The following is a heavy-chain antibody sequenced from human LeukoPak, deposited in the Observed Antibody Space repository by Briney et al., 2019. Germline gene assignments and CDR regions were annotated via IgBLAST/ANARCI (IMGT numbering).Heavy chain of an antibody. V-gene: IGHV3-21*01. CDR3: AAFQYSTGTFDY. CDR1: GFTFSSYS. D-gene: IGHD1-1*01. J-gene: IGHJ4*02. Sequence: PGGSLRLSCAASGFTFSSYSMNWVRQAPGKGLEWVSSISSSSSYIYYADSVKGGFTIPRDNANNSLYLQMNSLRAEDTAVYYCAAFQYSTGTFDYWGQGTLVTVSS. CDR2: ISSSSSYI.